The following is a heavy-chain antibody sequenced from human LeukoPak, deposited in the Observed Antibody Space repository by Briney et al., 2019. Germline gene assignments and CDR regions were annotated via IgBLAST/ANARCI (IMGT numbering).Heavy chain of an antibody. CDR3: AKDSPILTY. D-gene: IGHD3-9*01. CDR1: GITFSTYG. J-gene: IGHJ4*02. V-gene: IGHV3-23*01. CDR2: LSGSGSST. Sequence: GGSLRLSCVASGITFSTYGMSWVRQAPGQGLEWVSALSGSGSSTYYADSVKGRFTVSRDSSRNTLYLQMNSLRAEDTAVYYCAKDSPILTYWGQGTLVSVSS.